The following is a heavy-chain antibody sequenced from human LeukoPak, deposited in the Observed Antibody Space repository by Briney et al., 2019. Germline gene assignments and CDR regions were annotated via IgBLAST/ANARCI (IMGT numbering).Heavy chain of an antibody. V-gene: IGHV3-30-3*02. J-gene: IGHJ4*02. Sequence: GGSLRLSCAASGFTFSSYAMHWVRQAPGKGLEWVAVISYDGSNKYYADSVKGRFTISRDNSKNTLYLQMNSLRAEDTAVYYCAKKTGGYYDRPIAGNYWGQGTLVTVSS. CDR3: AKKTGGYYDRPIAGNY. D-gene: IGHD3-22*01. CDR1: GFTFSSYA. CDR2: ISYDGSNK.